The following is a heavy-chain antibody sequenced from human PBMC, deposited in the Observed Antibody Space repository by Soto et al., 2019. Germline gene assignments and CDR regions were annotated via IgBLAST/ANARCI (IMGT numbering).Heavy chain of an antibody. CDR2: IYRGDSQT. Sequence: GESLKISCKASGYSFTNSWIGWVRQMPGKGLEWVGIIYRGDSQTRYSRSFQGQVTISADKSISSAYLQGCSLKASDTAMYYCEKQKGYWGQGTMVTVSS. V-gene: IGHV5-51*01. CDR3: EKQKGY. CDR1: GYSFTNSW. J-gene: IGHJ4*02.